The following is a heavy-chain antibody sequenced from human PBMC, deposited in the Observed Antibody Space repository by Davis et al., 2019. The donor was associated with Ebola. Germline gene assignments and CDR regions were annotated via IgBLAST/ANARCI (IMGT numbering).Heavy chain of an antibody. CDR1: GGSISSSSYY. D-gene: IGHD3-22*01. CDR2: IYYSGST. Sequence: TLSLTCTVSGGSISSSSYYWGWIRQPPGKGLEWIGSIYYSGSTYYNPSLKSRVTISVDTSKNQFSLKLSSVTAADTAVYYCARHGGGVTMIVVVIDYWGQGTLVTVSS. V-gene: IGHV4-39*01. CDR3: ARHGGGVTMIVVVIDY. J-gene: IGHJ4*02.